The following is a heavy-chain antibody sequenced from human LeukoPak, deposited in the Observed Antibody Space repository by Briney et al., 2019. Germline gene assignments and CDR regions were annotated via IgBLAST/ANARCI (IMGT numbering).Heavy chain of an antibody. CDR3: AKKGGYTYGDPFDY. V-gene: IGHV3-23*01. CDR1: GFTFSNYG. D-gene: IGHD5-18*01. CDR2: ISSGGGST. Sequence: GGSLRLSCAASGFTFSNYGMSRVRQAPGKGLEWVSAISSGGGSTYYPDSVKGRFTISRDNSRNTLYLQMNSLRAEDTAVYHCAKKGGYTYGDPFDYWGQGTLVTVSS. J-gene: IGHJ4*02.